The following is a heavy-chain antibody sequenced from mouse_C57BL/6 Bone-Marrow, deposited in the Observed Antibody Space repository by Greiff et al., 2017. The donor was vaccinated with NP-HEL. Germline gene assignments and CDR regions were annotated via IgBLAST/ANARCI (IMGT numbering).Heavy chain of an antibody. D-gene: IGHD2-3*01. CDR2: ISDGGSYT. V-gene: IGHV5-4*01. Sequence: EVKLVESGGGLVKPGGSLKLSCAASGFTFSSYAMSWVRQTPEKRLEWVATISDGGSYTYYPHNVKGRFTTSRDNAKNNLYLQMSHLKSEDTAMYYCARDGYDGYYVFDYWGQGTTLTVSS. J-gene: IGHJ2*01. CDR3: ARDGYDGYYVFDY. CDR1: GFTFSSYA.